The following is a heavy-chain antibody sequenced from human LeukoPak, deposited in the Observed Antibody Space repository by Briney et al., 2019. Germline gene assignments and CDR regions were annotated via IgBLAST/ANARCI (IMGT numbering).Heavy chain of an antibody. V-gene: IGHV1-18*01. D-gene: IGHD3-10*01. CDR1: GYTFTSYG. Sequence: GASVKVSCKASGYTFTSYGISWVRQAPGQGLEWMGWISAYNGNTNYAQKLQGRVTMTTDTSTSTAYMEPRSLRSDDTAVYYCARDRLLWFRELFWNPFDYWGQGTLVTVSS. CDR3: ARDRLLWFRELFWNPFDY. J-gene: IGHJ4*02. CDR2: ISAYNGNT.